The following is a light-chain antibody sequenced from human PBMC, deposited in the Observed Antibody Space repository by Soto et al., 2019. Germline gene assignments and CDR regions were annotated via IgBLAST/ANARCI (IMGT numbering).Light chain of an antibody. CDR1: QSVSSY. V-gene: IGKV3-11*01. CDR3: QQRSNWPPIT. CDR2: DAS. Sequence: EIELTQSPGTLSVSPGERATLSCRASQSVSSYLAWYQQKPGQAPRLLIYDASNRATGIPARFSGSGSGTDFTLTISSLEPEDFAVYYCQQRSNWPPITFGQGTRLEIK. J-gene: IGKJ5*01.